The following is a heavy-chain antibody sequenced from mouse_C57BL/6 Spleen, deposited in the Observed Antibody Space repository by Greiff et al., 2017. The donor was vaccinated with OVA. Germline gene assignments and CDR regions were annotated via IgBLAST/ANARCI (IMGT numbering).Heavy chain of an antibody. CDR3: ARYSYGSSYYWYFDV. D-gene: IGHD1-1*01. V-gene: IGHV1-19*01. CDR1: GYTFTDYY. Sequence: VQLQQSGPVLVKPGASVKMSCKASGYTFTDYYMNWVKQSHGKSLEWIGVINPYNGGTSYNQKFKGKATLTVDKSSSTAYMELNSLTSEDSAVYYCARYSYGSSYYWYFDVWGTGTTVTVSS. J-gene: IGHJ1*03. CDR2: INPYNGGT.